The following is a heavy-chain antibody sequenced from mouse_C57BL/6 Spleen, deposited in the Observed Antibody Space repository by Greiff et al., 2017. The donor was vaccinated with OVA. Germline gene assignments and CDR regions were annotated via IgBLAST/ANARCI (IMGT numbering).Heavy chain of an antibody. CDR2: IRSKSNNYAT. Sequence: GGGLVQPKGSLKLSCAAPGFSFNTYAMNWVRQAPGKGLEWVARIRSKSNNYATYYADSVKDRFTISRDDSESMLYLQMNNLKTEDTAMYYCVSDDGYFPAWFAYWGQGTLVTVSA. J-gene: IGHJ3*01. CDR3: VSDDGYFPAWFAY. CDR1: GFSFNTYA. D-gene: IGHD2-3*01. V-gene: IGHV10-1*01.